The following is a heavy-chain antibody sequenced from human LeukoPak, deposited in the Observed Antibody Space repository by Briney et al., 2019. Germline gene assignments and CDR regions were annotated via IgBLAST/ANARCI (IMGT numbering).Heavy chain of an antibody. J-gene: IGHJ4*02. CDR3: ARAGSYGPFDY. D-gene: IGHD5-18*01. CDR1: GGSTSGGNYY. V-gene: IGHV4-30-4*01. Sequence: SETLSLTCIVSGGSTSGGNYYWSWIRQPPGKGLEWIGYIYYSGSTYYNPSLKSRVTISVDTSKNQFSLKLSSVTAADTAVYYCARAGSYGPFDYWGQGTLVTVSS. CDR2: IYYSGST.